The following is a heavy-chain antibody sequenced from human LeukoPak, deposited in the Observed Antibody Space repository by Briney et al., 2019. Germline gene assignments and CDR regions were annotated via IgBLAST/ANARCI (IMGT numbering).Heavy chain of an antibody. CDR1: GGSISSSSYY. Sequence: SETLSLTCTVSGGSISSSSYYWGWIRQPPGKGLEWIGSIYYSGSTYYNPSLKSRVTISVDTSKNQFSLKLSSVTAADTAVYYCARVGKRITIFGVVIPRAYYYMDVWGKGTTVTVSS. CDR3: ARVGKRITIFGVVIPRAYYYMDV. V-gene: IGHV4-39*07. D-gene: IGHD3-3*01. CDR2: IYYSGST. J-gene: IGHJ6*03.